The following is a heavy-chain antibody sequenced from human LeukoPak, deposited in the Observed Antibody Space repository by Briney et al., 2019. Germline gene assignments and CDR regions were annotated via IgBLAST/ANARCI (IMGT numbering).Heavy chain of an antibody. J-gene: IGHJ5*02. D-gene: IGHD3-10*01. CDR2: IYYSGST. Sequence: SETLSLTCTVSGGSISSYYWSWIRQPPGKGLEWIGYIYYSGSTNYNPSLKSRVTISVDTSRNQFSLKLSSVTAADTAVYYCARRMVRGVSNWFDPWGQGTLVTVSS. V-gene: IGHV4-59*08. CDR3: ARRMVRGVSNWFDP. CDR1: GGSISSYY.